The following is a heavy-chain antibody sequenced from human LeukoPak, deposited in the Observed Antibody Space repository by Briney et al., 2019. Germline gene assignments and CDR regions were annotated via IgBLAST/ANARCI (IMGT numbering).Heavy chain of an antibody. CDR2: VNSDGTST. V-gene: IGHV3-74*01. D-gene: IGHD2-15*01. CDR3: AKRPGYGFAFDL. Sequence: GGSLGLSSAASGFTFSSFWMHWVRQVPGKGLVWVSRVNSDGTSTTYADSVKGRFTISRDNSKNTLYVQMNSLGAEDTAVYYCAKRPGYGFAFDLWGQATMVTHCS. J-gene: IGHJ3*01. CDR1: GFTFSSFW.